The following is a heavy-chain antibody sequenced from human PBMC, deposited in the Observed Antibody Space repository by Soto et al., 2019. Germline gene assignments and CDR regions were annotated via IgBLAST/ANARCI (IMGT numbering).Heavy chain of an antibody. CDR1: GGSISSGGYS. Sequence: QLQLQESGSGLVKPSQTLSLTCAVSGGSISSGGYSWSWIRQPPGKGLEWIGYIYPSGSTYYNPSLQSRVTISVDRSKNQFSLKLSSVTAADTAVYYCARGKQLWPPLHRYYYGMDVWGPGTTVTVSS. CDR2: IYPSGST. V-gene: IGHV4-30-2*01. D-gene: IGHD5-18*01. CDR3: ARGKQLWPPLHRYYYGMDV. J-gene: IGHJ6*02.